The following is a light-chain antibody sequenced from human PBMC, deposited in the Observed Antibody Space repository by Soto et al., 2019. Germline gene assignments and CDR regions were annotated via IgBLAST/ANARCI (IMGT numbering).Light chain of an antibody. V-gene: IGKV3-20*01. CDR3: QQ. CDR1: QSVSSSY. CDR2: DAS. Sequence: EIVLTQSPGTLSLSPGERATLSYRASQSVSSSYLAWYQQKPGQAPRLLIYDASSRATGIPDRFSGSGSGTDFTLTISRLEPEDFAVYYCQQFGQGTKVDIK. J-gene: IGKJ1*01.